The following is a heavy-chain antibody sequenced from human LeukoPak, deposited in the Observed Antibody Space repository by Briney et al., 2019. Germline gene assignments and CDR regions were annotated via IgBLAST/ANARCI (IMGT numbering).Heavy chain of an antibody. CDR2: INPSGGST. CDR1: GYTFTSYY. CDR3: ARDGYSYGSHQYGLQHYYYYYMDV. J-gene: IGHJ6*03. Sequence: ASVKVSCKASGYTFTSYYMHWVRQAPGQGLEWMGIINPSGGSTSYAQKFQGRVTMTRDMSTSTVYMELSSLRSEDTAVYYCARDGYSYGSHQYGLQHYYYYYMDVWGKGTTVTVS. V-gene: IGHV1-46*01. D-gene: IGHD5-18*01.